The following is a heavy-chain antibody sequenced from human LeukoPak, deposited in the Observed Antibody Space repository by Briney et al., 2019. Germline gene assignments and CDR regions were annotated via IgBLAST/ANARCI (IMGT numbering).Heavy chain of an antibody. CDR1: GFSFSSYW. V-gene: IGHV3-7*03. D-gene: IGHD3-9*01. J-gene: IGHJ4*02. Sequence: GGSLRLSCAASGFSFSSYWMSWVRQAPGKGLEWVANIKQDGSESNYVDSVKGRFTISRDNARNSMYLQMHSLRVEDTAVYYCVRDGRYDYWGQGILVTVSS. CDR3: VRDGRYDY. CDR2: IKQDGSES.